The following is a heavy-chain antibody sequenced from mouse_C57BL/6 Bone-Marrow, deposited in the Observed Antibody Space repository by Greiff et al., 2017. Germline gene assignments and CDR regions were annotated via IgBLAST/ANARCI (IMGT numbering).Heavy chain of an antibody. J-gene: IGHJ4*01. V-gene: IGHV1-50*01. CDR1: GYTFTSYW. CDR3: ARTLDAMDY. CDR2: IDPSDSYT. Sequence: QVQLQQPGAELVKPGASVKLSCKASGYTFTSYWMQWVKQRPGQGLEWIGEIDPSDSYTNYNPKFKGKAPLTVDTSSSPAYMQRSSLTSEDSAVYYCARTLDAMDYWGQGTSVTVSS.